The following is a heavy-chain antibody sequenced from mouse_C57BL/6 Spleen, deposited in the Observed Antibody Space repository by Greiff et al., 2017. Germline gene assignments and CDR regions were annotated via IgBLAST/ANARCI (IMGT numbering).Heavy chain of an antibody. V-gene: IGHV6-3*01. CDR2: IRLKSDNYAT. Sequence: EVKLMESGGGLVQPGGSMKLSCVASGFTFSNYWMNWVRQSPEKGLEWVAQIRLKSDNYATHYAESVKVRFTISRDDSKSSVYLQMNNLSDEDTGIYYCTGYPWFAYWGQGTLVTVSA. CDR1: GFTFSNYW. J-gene: IGHJ3*01. CDR3: TGYPWFAY.